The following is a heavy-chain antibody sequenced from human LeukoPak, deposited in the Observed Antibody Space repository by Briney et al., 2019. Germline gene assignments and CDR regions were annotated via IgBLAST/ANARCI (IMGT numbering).Heavy chain of an antibody. V-gene: IGHV1-18*01. Sequence: ASVKVSCTASGYTFTSYGISWVRQAPGQGLEWMGWISAYNGNTNYAQKLQGRVTMTTDTSTSTAYMELRSLRSDDTAVYYCARDWYYDSSGYYYVPFDYWGQGTLVTVSS. D-gene: IGHD3-22*01. CDR2: ISAYNGNT. CDR1: GYTFTSYG. J-gene: IGHJ4*02. CDR3: ARDWYYDSSGYYYVPFDY.